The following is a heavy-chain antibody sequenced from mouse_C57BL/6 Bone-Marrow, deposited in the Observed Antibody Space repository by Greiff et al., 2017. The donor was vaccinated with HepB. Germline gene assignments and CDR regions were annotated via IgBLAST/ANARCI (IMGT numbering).Heavy chain of an antibody. CDR1: GFNIKDDY. Sequence: VQLQHSGAELVRPGASVKLSCTASGFNIKDDYMHWVKQRPEQGLEWIGWIDPENGDTEYASKFQGKATITADTSSNTAYLQLSSLTSEDTAVYYCTTTDWDFDYWGQGTTLTVSS. D-gene: IGHD4-1*01. J-gene: IGHJ2*01. CDR2: IDPENGDT. CDR3: TTTDWDFDY. V-gene: IGHV14-4*01.